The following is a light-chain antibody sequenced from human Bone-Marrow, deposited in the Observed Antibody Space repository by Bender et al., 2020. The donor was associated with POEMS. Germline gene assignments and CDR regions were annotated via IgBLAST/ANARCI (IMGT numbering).Light chain of an antibody. J-gene: IGLJ3*02. V-gene: IGLV1-44*01. CDR3: SAWDSILNGWV. Sequence: QSVLTQPPSASGTPGQRVTISCSGSSSNIGGNAVNCWQQLPGTAPKLPIYGNDQRPSGVPARFSCFKSGTSASLAFSGLQSEDEADYFFSAWDSILNGWVFGGGTEVTVL. CDR1: SSNIGGNA. CDR2: GND.